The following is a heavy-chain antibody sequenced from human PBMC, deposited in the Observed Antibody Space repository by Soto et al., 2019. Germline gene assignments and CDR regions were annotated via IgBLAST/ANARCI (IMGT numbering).Heavy chain of an antibody. V-gene: IGHV1-8*02. J-gene: IGHJ3*02. CDR2: MNANSGNT. D-gene: IGHD3-10*01. CDR1: GYTFTSYA. Sequence: ASVKVSCKASGYTFTSYAMHWVRQAPGQGLEWMGWMNANSGNTKYAQKFQGRVTMTRNTSISTAYMELSSLRSEDTAVYYCYYGSGSYYTSDAFDIWGQGTMVTVSS. CDR3: YYGSGSYYTSDAFDI.